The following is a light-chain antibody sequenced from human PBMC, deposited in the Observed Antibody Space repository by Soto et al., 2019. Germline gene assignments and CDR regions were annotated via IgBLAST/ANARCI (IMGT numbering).Light chain of an antibody. J-gene: IGLJ1*01. V-gene: IGLV1-44*01. Sequence: QSALTQPPSGSGTPGQRVTISCSGSSSNVGGNPVNWYQHVPTTAPKLLIYTNTQRPSGVPDRFSGSKSGTSASLAISGLQSEDEADYYCARWDDRLNGPVFGTGTKDIVL. CDR3: ARWDDRLNGPV. CDR1: SSNVGGNP. CDR2: TNT.